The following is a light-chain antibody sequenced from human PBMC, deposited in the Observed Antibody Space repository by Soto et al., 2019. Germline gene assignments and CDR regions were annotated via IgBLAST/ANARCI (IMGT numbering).Light chain of an antibody. CDR1: QSISSW. CDR2: DAS. CDR3: QQYNSYWLT. Sequence: DIQMTQSPSSVSASVGYSVTITCRASQSISSWLAWYQQKPGKAPKLLIYDASSLESGVPSRFSSSGSGTELTLTISSLQPDDFATYYCQQYNSYWLTFGGGTKVDIK. J-gene: IGKJ4*01. V-gene: IGKV1-5*01.